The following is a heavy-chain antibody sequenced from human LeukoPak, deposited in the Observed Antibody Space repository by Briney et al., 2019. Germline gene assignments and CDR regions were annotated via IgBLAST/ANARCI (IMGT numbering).Heavy chain of an antibody. V-gene: IGHV1-2*02. D-gene: IGHD3-3*01. J-gene: IGHJ5*02. CDR3: ARGDAFWSASYRYWFDP. Sequence: GASVKVSCKASGYTFTDYHMHWVRQAPGQGLEWMGWINPNNGGTKYAQEFEGRVTMTRDTSISTAYMEVSRLRSDDTAVYYCARGDAFWSASYRYWFDPWGLGTLVTVSS. CDR2: INPNNGGT. CDR1: GYTFTDYH.